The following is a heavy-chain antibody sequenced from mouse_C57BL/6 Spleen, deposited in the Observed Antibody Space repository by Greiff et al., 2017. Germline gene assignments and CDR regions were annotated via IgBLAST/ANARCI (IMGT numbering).Heavy chain of an antibody. J-gene: IGHJ2*01. Sequence: QVQLQQSGAELVRPGTSVKVSCKASGFAFTNYLIEWVKQRPGQGLEWIGVINPGSGGTNYNEKFKGKATLTADKSSSTAYMQLSSLTSEGSAVYFCAREGLRRDFDYWGQGTTLTVSS. V-gene: IGHV1-54*01. D-gene: IGHD2-4*01. CDR3: AREGLRRDFDY. CDR2: INPGSGGT. CDR1: GFAFTNYL.